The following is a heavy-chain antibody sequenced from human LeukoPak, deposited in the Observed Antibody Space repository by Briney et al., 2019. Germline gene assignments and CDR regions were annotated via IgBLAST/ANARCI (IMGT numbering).Heavy chain of an antibody. V-gene: IGHV1-2*02. CDR3: AREESDGYFDY. CDR1: GYTFTGYY. J-gene: IGHJ4*02. D-gene: IGHD2-8*01. Sequence: ASVKVSCKASGYTFTGYYLHWVRQAPGQGLEWMGWLNPHSGGTNYAQKFQGRVTMTRDMSISTAYMEVSRLRSDDTAVYYCAREESDGYFDYWGQGTLVTVSS. CDR2: LNPHSGGT.